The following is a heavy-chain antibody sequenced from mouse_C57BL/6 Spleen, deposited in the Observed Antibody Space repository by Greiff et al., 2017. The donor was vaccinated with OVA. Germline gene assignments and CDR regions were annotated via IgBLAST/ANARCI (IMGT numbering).Heavy chain of an antibody. CDR2: ISYGGSN. CDR1: GYSITSGYY. J-gene: IGHJ4*01. Sequence: EVQRVESGPGLVKPSQSLSLSCSVTGYSITSGYYWYWIRKFPGNILEWMGYISYGGSNNYNPSLNNRFSISRDTSKNQCFLKLNAVTTEYTATNYCARDDYEGGYAMDYWGQGTSVTVSS. D-gene: IGHD2-4*01. CDR3: ARDDYEGGYAMDY. V-gene: IGHV3-6*01.